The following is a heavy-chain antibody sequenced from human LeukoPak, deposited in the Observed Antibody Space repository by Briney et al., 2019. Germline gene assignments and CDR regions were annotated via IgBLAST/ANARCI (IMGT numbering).Heavy chain of an antibody. J-gene: IGHJ3*02. Sequence: GGSLRLSCAASGFTFSNFAMSWVRQAPGKGPEWVSAISYSGGTTYYADSVKGRFIISRDNSKNTLDLQMNSLTAEDTALYYCAKRLGNSFYDALDIWGQGTMVTVSP. D-gene: IGHD4-4*01. V-gene: IGHV3-23*01. CDR3: AKRLGNSFYDALDI. CDR1: GFTFSNFA. CDR2: ISYSGGTT.